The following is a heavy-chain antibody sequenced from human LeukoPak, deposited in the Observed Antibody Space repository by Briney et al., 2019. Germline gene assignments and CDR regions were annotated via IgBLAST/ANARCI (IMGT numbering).Heavy chain of an antibody. Sequence: ASVKVSCKASGYTFTNYYIHWVRQATGQGLEWMGWMNPNSGNTGYAQKFQGRVTMTRNTSISTAYMELSSLRSEDTAVYYCARGKRNYYDSSGGDYWGQGTLVTVSS. CDR2: MNPNSGNT. V-gene: IGHV1-8*02. J-gene: IGHJ4*02. CDR3: ARGKRNYYDSSGGDY. CDR1: GYTFTNYY. D-gene: IGHD3-22*01.